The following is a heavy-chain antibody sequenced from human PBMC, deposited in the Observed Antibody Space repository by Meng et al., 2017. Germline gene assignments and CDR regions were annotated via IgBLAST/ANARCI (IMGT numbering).Heavy chain of an antibody. Sequence: SETLSLTCTVSGGSISSSSYYWGWFRQPPGKGLEWIGSIYYSGSTYYNPSLKSRVTISVDTSKNQFSLKLSSVTAADTAVYYCARRAFWTFDIWGQGTMVTVSS. CDR2: IYYSGST. CDR1: GGSISSSSYY. CDR3: ARRAFWTFDI. D-gene: IGHD3-3*01. V-gene: IGHV4-39*07. J-gene: IGHJ3*02.